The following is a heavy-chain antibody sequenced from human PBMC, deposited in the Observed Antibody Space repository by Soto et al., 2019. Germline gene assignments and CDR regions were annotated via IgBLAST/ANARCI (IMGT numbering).Heavy chain of an antibody. J-gene: IGHJ3*02. CDR3: ARAGIAAALGAFDI. CDR2: IYYSGST. D-gene: IGHD6-13*01. CDR1: GGSISSYY. Sequence: SETLSLTCTVSGGSISSYYWSWIRQPPGKGLEWIGYIYYSGSTNYNPSLKSRVTISVDTSKNQFSLKLSSVTAADTAVYYCARAGIAAALGAFDIWGQGTMVTVSS. V-gene: IGHV4-59*01.